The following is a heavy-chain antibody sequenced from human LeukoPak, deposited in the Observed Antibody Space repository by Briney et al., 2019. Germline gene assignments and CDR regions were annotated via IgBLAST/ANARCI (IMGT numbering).Heavy chain of an antibody. J-gene: IGHJ4*02. D-gene: IGHD3-10*01. CDR3: ARDHRDSGVIFDY. Sequence: PGGSLRLSCAASGFTFSSHWMSWVRQAPGKGLEWVANINQDGSEKYYVDSVKGRFTISRDNAKNSLYLQMNSLRAEDTAVYYCARDHRDSGVIFDYWGQGTLVTVSS. CDR1: GFTFSSHW. V-gene: IGHV3-7*01. CDR2: INQDGSEK.